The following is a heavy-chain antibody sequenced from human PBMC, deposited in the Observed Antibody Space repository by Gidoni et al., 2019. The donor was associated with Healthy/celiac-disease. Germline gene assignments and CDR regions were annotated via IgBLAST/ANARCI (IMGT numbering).Heavy chain of an antibody. CDR3: ARGTPSIAARVVRGNYYYYYMDV. J-gene: IGHJ6*03. V-gene: IGHV4-34*01. Sequence: GLEWIGEINHSGSTNYNPSLKSRVTISVDTSKNQFSLKLSSVTAADTAVYYCARGTPSIAARVVRGNYYYYYMDVWGKGTTVTVSS. CDR2: INHSGST. D-gene: IGHD6-6*01.